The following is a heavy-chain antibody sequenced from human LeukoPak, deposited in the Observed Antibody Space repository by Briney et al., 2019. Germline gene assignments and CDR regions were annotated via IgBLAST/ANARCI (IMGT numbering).Heavy chain of an antibody. Sequence: SETLSLTCAVYGGSFSGYYWSWIRQPPGKGLEWIGEINHSGSTNYNPSLKSRVTISVDTSKNQFSLKLSSVTAADTAVYYCARTQTQLRFLEWLPPRRAFDIWGQGTMVTVSS. D-gene: IGHD3-3*01. V-gene: IGHV4-34*01. CDR2: INHSGST. CDR1: GGSFSGYY. J-gene: IGHJ3*02. CDR3: ARTQTQLRFLEWLPPRRAFDI.